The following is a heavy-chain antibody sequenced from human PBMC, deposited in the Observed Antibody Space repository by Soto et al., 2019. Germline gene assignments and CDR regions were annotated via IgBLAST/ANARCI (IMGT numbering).Heavy chain of an antibody. CDR2: IYYSGST. CDR3: ARGVRFLEWSFTFDP. V-gene: IGHV4-31*03. CDR1: GGSISSGGYY. D-gene: IGHD3-3*01. Sequence: SETLSLTCTVSGGSISSGGYYWSCMRQHPGKGLEWIGYIYYSGSTYYNPSLKSRVTISVDTSKNQFSLKLSSVTAADTAVYYCARGVRFLEWSFTFDPWGQGTLVTVSS. J-gene: IGHJ5*02.